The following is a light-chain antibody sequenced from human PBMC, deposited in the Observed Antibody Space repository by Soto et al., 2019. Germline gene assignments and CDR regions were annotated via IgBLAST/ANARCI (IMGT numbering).Light chain of an antibody. Sequence: DIVMTQSPDSLPVSLGERATITCKSSQSILFNSNNKSYLAWYQQRPGQPPKLLIYGASTRESGVPDRFSGSGSRTDVTLTRTTLQAEDVAVYYCQQYYAPLSFGGGTKLEIK. CDR1: QSILFNSNNKSY. J-gene: IGKJ4*01. V-gene: IGKV4-1*01. CDR2: GAS. CDR3: QQYYAPLS.